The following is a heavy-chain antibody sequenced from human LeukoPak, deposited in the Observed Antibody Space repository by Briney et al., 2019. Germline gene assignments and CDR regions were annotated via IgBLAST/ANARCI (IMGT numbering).Heavy chain of an antibody. Sequence: SETLSLTCAVYGGSFSGYYWSWIRQPPGKGLEWIGEINHSGSTNYNPSLKSRVTISVDTSKNQFSLKLSSVTAADTAVYYCARRGGWYWRGFDPWGQGTLVTVSS. D-gene: IGHD6-19*01. CDR1: GGSFSGYY. CDR3: ARRGGWYWRGFDP. J-gene: IGHJ5*02. V-gene: IGHV4-34*01. CDR2: INHSGST.